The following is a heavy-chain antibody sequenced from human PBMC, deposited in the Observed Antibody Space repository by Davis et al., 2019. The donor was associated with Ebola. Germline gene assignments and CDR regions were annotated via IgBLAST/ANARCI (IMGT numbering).Heavy chain of an antibody. CDR3: ARGRGWGRIHYYYGMDV. J-gene: IGHJ6*02. CDR2: ISSSSTYI. D-gene: IGHD2/OR15-2a*01. V-gene: IGHV3-21*01. CDR1: GFTFSSYS. Sequence: LTCAASGFTFSSYSMNWVRPAPGKGLEWVSSISSSSTYIYYADSVKGRFTISRDNAKNSLYLQMNSLRAEDTAVYYCARGRGWGRIHYYYGMDVWGQGTTVTVSS.